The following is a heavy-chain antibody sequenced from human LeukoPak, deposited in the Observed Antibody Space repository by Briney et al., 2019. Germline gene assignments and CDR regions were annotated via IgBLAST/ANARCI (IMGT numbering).Heavy chain of an antibody. CDR3: ARRYYDILTGYLSRFDP. J-gene: IGHJ5*02. V-gene: IGHV4-39*01. D-gene: IGHD3-9*01. CDR2: IYYSGST. Sequence: TETLSLTCTVSGGSISSSSYYWGWIRQPPGKGLQWIGSIYYSGSTYYNPSLKSRVTISVDTSKNQFSLKLSSVTAADTAVYYCARRYYDILTGYLSRFDPWGQGTLVTVSS. CDR1: GGSISSSSYY.